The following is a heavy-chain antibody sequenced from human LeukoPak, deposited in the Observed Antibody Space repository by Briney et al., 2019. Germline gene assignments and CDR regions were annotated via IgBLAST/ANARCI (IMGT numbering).Heavy chain of an antibody. Sequence: ASVKVSCKASGGTFSSYAISWVRQAPGQGLEWTGGIIPIFGTANYAQKFQGRVTITADKSTSTAYMELSSLRSEDTAVYYCARDRGYDPHLLGYWGQGTLVTVSS. J-gene: IGHJ4*02. CDR3: ARDRGYDPHLLGY. V-gene: IGHV1-69*06. CDR2: IIPIFGTA. D-gene: IGHD5-12*01. CDR1: GGTFSSYA.